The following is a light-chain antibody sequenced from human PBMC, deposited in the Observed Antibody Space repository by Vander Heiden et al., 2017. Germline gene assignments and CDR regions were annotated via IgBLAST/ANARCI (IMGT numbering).Light chain of an antibody. Sequence: QSALIQPASVSGSPGQSITISCTGTSSDVGGYNFVSWYQQHPDKAPKLMIYEVSNRPSGVSNRFSGSKSGNTASLTISGLQAEDEADYYCSSYTNNNNLVVGGGTKLTVL. CDR3: SSYTNNNNLV. CDR2: EVS. J-gene: IGLJ2*01. V-gene: IGLV2-14*01. CDR1: SSDVGGYNF.